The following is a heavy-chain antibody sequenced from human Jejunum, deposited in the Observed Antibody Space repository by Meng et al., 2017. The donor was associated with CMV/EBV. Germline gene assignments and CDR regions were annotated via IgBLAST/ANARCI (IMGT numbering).Heavy chain of an antibody. CDR3: ARVGNSGWGLHF. CDR1: GVSISTGSYY. D-gene: IGHD6-19*01. J-gene: IGHJ4*02. V-gene: IGHV4-61*02. CDR2: SYTRGST. Sequence: TVSGVSISTGSYYWGWIRQSAGKGLEWIGRSYTRGSTNYNPSLKSRVNISLDTSKNQFSLKLSSVTAADTAVYYCARVGNSGWGLHFWGQGALVTVSS.